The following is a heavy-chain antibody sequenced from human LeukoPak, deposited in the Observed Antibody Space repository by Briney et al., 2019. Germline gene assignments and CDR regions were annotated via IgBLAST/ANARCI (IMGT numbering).Heavy chain of an antibody. CDR1: GGTFSSYT. CDR2: IIPILGIA. Sequence: SVKVSCKASGGTFSSYTISWVRQAPGQGLEWMGGIIPILGIANYAQKFQGRVTITADKSTSTAYMELSSLRSEDTAVYYCARDPDFWSGYYYMDVWGKGTTVTVSS. CDR3: ARDPDFWSGYYYMDV. J-gene: IGHJ6*03. V-gene: IGHV1-69*04. D-gene: IGHD3-3*01.